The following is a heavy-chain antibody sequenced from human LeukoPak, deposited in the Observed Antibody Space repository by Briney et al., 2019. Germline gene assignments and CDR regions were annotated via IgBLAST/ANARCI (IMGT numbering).Heavy chain of an antibody. D-gene: IGHD2-15*01. CDR1: GFTFSSYW. CDR2: VNQDGGAE. V-gene: IGHV3-7*01. J-gene: IGHJ3*02. CDR3: ARDPYDGSGGSYGAFDI. Sequence: LTGGSLRLSCAVSGFTFSSYWMTWVRQAPGKGLEWVANVNQDGGAEYNVDSVKGRFTISRDNAKNSLYLQLNSLRAEDTAVYYCARDPYDGSGGSYGAFDIWGQGTMVTVSS.